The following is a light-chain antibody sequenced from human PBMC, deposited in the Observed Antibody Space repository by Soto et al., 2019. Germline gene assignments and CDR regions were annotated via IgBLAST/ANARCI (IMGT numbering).Light chain of an antibody. Sequence: ETVLTQSPATLSLSPGERATLSFRASQSINSRYLVWYQQKPGQAPRVLIYDSSRRAIGIPDSFSGSGSGTDFTLTINRLQPEDFAVYYCHQYDSLPWTFGQWTKVEIK. V-gene: IGKV3-20*01. CDR3: HQYDSLPWT. CDR1: QSINSRY. CDR2: DSS. J-gene: IGKJ1*01.